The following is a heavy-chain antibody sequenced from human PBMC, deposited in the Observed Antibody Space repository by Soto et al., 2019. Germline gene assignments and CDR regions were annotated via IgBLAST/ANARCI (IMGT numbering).Heavy chain of an antibody. CDR3: ANDGQGESYYPSGY. CDR1: GFTFSSYG. J-gene: IGHJ4*02. D-gene: IGHD1-26*01. Sequence: QVQLVESGGGVVQPGRSLRLSCAASGFTFSSYGMHWVRQAPGKGLEWVAVISYDGSNKYYADSLKGRFTISRDNSKNTLYLQMNSLRAEDTAVYYCANDGQGESYYPSGYWGPGTLVTVSS. CDR2: ISYDGSNK. V-gene: IGHV3-30*18.